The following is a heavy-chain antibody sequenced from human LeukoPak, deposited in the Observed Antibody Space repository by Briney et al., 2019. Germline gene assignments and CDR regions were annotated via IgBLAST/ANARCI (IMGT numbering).Heavy chain of an antibody. D-gene: IGHD4-17*01. V-gene: IGHV1-2*02. CDR2: INPNSGGT. Sequence: ASVKVSCKTSGYTFIGYYMHWVRQAPGQGLEWMGWINPNSGGTNYAQKFQGRVTMTRDTSISTAYMELSRLRSDDTAVYYCARDRKPLTTVTSGWFDPWGQGTLVTVSS. CDR1: GYTFIGYY. CDR3: ARDRKPLTTVTSGWFDP. J-gene: IGHJ5*02.